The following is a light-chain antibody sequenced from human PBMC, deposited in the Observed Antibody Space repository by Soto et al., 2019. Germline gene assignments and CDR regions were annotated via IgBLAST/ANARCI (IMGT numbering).Light chain of an antibody. CDR2: GNN. CDR3: QSYDSSLSAFYV. Sequence: QPVLTQPPSVSGAPGQRVTISCTGGSSNIGADYAVHWYQQLPGTVPKLLIYGNNNRPSGVPDRFSVSKSGTSAYLAITGLQAEDEADYYCQSYDSSLSAFYVFGTGTKLTVL. CDR1: SSNIGADYA. J-gene: IGLJ1*01. V-gene: IGLV1-40*01.